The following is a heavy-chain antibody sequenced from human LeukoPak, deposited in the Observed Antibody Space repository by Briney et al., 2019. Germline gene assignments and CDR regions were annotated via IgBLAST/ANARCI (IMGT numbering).Heavy chain of an antibody. J-gene: IGHJ5*02. D-gene: IGHD2-2*02. CDR3: ARSPPYCSSPGCYIGWFGP. CDR2: IYYCWST. Sequence: SETLSLTCTVSGGSISSYYWSWIRQPPPKGLEWVGYIYYCWSTNYNPSLTSRVTISVDTSKNQFSLTLSSVTPADTAVYYCARSPPYCSSPGCYIGWFGPWGQGTLVTVSS. CDR1: GGSISSYY. V-gene: IGHV4-59*01.